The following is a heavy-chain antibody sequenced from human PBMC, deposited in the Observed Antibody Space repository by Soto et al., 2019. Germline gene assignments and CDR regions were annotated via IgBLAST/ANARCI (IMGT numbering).Heavy chain of an antibody. Sequence: QGQLVQSGAEVKKPGSSVKVSCKASGGTFRSYASSWVRQAPGQGLEWMGGIIPIFGTANYAQKFQGRVTITADESTSTAYMELSSLRSEDTAVYYCARDLKNWDESDYGMDVWGQGTTVTVAS. CDR1: GGTFRSYA. CDR3: ARDLKNWDESDYGMDV. V-gene: IGHV1-69*12. J-gene: IGHJ6*02. D-gene: IGHD1-26*01. CDR2: IIPIFGTA.